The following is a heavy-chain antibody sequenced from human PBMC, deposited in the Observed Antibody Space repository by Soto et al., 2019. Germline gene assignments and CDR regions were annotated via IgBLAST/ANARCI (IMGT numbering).Heavy chain of an antibody. CDR3: ARHGWFYDSGSYYNTQLLNYFDY. J-gene: IGHJ4*02. V-gene: IGHV4-34*01. CDR2: INHSGST. CDR1: GGSFSGYY. D-gene: IGHD3-10*01. Sequence: QVQLQQWGAGLLKPSETLSLTCAVYGGSFSGYYWSWIRQPPGTGLEWIGEINHSGSTNYNPSLKSRVTISVDTSKNQFSLKLSSVTAADTAVYYCARHGWFYDSGSYYNTQLLNYFDYWGQGTLVTVSS.